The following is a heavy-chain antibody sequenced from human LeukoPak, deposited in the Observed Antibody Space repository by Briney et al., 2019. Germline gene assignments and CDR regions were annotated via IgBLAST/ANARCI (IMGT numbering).Heavy chain of an antibody. Sequence: RSETLSLTCAVYGGSFSGYYWSWIRQPPGKGLEWIGEINHSGSTNYNPSLKSRVTISVDTSKNQFSLKLSSVTAADTAVYYCARARWFGVLDYWGQGTLVTVSS. D-gene: IGHD3-10*01. CDR3: ARARWFGVLDY. CDR1: GGSFSGYY. V-gene: IGHV4-34*01. J-gene: IGHJ4*02. CDR2: INHSGST.